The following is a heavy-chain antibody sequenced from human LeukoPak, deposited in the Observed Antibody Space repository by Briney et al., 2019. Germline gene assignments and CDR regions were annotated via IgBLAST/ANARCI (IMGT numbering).Heavy chain of an antibody. D-gene: IGHD5-18*01. CDR2: INHSGST. Sequence: SETLSLTCAVYGGSFSGYYWSWIRQPPGKGLEWIGEINHSGSTNYNPSLKSRVTISVDASKNQFSLKLSSVTAADTAVYYCARVPVMDTAMVTGYYYYGMDVWGQGTTVTVSS. CDR1: GGSFSGYY. CDR3: ARVPVMDTAMVTGYYYYGMDV. V-gene: IGHV4-34*01. J-gene: IGHJ6*02.